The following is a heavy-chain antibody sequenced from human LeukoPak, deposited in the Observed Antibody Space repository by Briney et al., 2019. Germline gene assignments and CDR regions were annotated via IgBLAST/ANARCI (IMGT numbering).Heavy chain of an antibody. D-gene: IGHD3-10*01. CDR1: GFAFSSYS. J-gene: IGHJ4*02. CDR2: ISSSSSTI. Sequence: GGSLRLSCAASGFAFSSYSMNWVRQAPGKGLEWVSYISSSSSTIYYADSVKGRFTISRDNAKNSLYLQMNSLRAEDTAVYYCARDRLWFGELLTRFDYWGQGTLVTVSS. V-gene: IGHV3-48*01. CDR3: ARDRLWFGELLTRFDY.